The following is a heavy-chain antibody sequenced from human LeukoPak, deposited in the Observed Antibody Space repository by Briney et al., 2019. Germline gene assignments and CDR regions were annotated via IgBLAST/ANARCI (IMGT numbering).Heavy chain of an antibody. Sequence: GRSLRLSCAASGFTFSSYAMHWVRQAPGKGLEWVAVISYDGSNKYYADSVKGRFTISRDNSKNTLYLQMNSLRAEDTAVYYCARDRPYSSGWYFDYWGQGTLVTVSS. V-gene: IGHV3-30*04. CDR2: ISYDGSNK. CDR1: GFTFSSYA. D-gene: IGHD6-19*01. J-gene: IGHJ4*02. CDR3: ARDRPYSSGWYFDY.